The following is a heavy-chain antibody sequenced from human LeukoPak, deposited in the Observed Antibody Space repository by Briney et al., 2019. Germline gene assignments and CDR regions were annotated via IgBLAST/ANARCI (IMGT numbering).Heavy chain of an antibody. CDR2: IRNDGSNK. CDR1: GFTFSDFG. D-gene: IGHD4-17*01. CDR3: AKDFDGPDN. V-gene: IGHV3-30*02. Sequence: PRGSLRLSCAASGFTFSDFGMEWVRQAPGKGLEWVAFIRNDGSNKYYADSVKGRFTISRDTSKNTLDLQMNSLRPDDTAVYYCAKDFDGPDNWGQGTLVTVSS. J-gene: IGHJ4*02.